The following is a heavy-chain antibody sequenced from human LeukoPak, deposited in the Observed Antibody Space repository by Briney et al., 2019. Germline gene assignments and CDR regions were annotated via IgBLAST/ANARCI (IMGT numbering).Heavy chain of an antibody. CDR1: GFTFSSYS. V-gene: IGHV3-21*01. CDR3: ARDREVERGQPYDY. J-gene: IGHJ4*02. D-gene: IGHD5-24*01. Sequence: GGSLRLSCAASGFTFSSYSMNWVRQAPGKGLEWVSSISSSSSYIYYADSVKGRFTISRDNAKNSLYLQMNSLRAEDTAVYYCARDREVERGQPYDYWGQGTLVIVSS. CDR2: ISSSSSYI.